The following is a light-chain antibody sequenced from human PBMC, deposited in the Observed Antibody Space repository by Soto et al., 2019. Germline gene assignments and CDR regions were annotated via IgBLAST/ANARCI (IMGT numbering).Light chain of an antibody. CDR2: GKT. J-gene: IGKJ4*01. CDR3: QQHNSYSLT. V-gene: IGKV3-20*01. Sequence: EIVLTQSRGTLSLSPVESATLSCRPSQSVSNNYFGSYQQKPRPPPTLLTCGKTRRAADTAYIFSGSCCRTESPLTISSLPPEYLASYYWQQHNSYSLTFGGGTKVDIK. CDR1: QSVSNNY.